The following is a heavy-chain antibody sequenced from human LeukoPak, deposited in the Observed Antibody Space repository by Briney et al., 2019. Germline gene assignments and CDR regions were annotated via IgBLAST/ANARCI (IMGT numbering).Heavy chain of an antibody. Sequence: ASVKVSCKVSGYTLTELSMHWVRQAPGKGLEWMGGFDPEDGETIYAQKFQGRVTMTEDTSTDTAYIELSSLRSEDTAVYYCATGTTGTTAFDIWGQGTMVTVSS. V-gene: IGHV1-24*01. CDR3: ATGTTGTTAFDI. D-gene: IGHD1-1*01. CDR1: GYTLTELS. J-gene: IGHJ3*02. CDR2: FDPEDGET.